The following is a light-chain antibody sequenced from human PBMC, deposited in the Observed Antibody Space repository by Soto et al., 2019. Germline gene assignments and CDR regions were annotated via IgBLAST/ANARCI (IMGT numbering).Light chain of an antibody. V-gene: IGLV1-51*01. Sequence: QSVLTQPPSVSAAPGQKVTISCSGSSSNVGSDYVSWYQQLPGTAPKLLIYDNGKRSSGIPDRFSGSQSGTSATLGITGLQTGDEADYHCGTWDNSLTAVFGGGTQLTVL. CDR3: GTWDNSLTAV. CDR1: SSNVGSDY. CDR2: DNG. J-gene: IGLJ2*01.